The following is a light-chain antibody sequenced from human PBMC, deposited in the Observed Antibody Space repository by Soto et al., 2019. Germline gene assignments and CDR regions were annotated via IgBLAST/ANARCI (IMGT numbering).Light chain of an antibody. J-gene: IGKJ2*01. CDR1: QSVSSSY. V-gene: IGKV3-20*01. Sequence: EIVLTQSPGTLSLSPGERATLSCRASQSVSSSYLAWYQQKPGQAPRLLIYGASSRATGIPDRFSGSGSGTDVTLTISRLEPEDFAVYYCQQYGSSPHTFGQGPKLEIK. CDR2: GAS. CDR3: QQYGSSPHT.